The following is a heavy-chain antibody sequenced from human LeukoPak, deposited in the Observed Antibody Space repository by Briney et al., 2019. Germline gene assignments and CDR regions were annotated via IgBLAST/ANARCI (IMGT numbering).Heavy chain of an antibody. V-gene: IGHV3-66*01. Sequence: GGSLRLSCAASGFTVSSNYMSWVRQAPGKGLEWVSVIYSGGGTSYADSVKGRFTVSRDNSMNTLYLQMNSLRAEDTAVYYCARVRSLYYFDYWGQGTLVTVSS. CDR2: IYSGGGT. CDR3: ARVRSLYYFDY. J-gene: IGHJ4*02. CDR1: GFTVSSNY.